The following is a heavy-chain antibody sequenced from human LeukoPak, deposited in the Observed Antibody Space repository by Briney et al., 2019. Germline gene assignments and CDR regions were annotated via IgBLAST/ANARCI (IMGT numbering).Heavy chain of an antibody. J-gene: IGHJ5*02. CDR1: GYTFTSYG. Sequence: GASVKVSCKASGYTFTSYGISWVRQAPGQGLEWTGWISAYNGNTNYAQKLQGRVTMTTDTSTSTAYMELRSLRSDDTAVYYCARGPPRTGNDYSTTPLTWFDPWGQGTLVTVSS. CDR3: ARGPPRTGNDYSTTPLTWFDP. CDR2: ISAYNGNT. D-gene: IGHD4-11*01. V-gene: IGHV1-18*01.